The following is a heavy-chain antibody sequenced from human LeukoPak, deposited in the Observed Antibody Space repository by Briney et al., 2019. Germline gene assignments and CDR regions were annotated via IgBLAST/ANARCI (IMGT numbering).Heavy chain of an antibody. D-gene: IGHD3-22*01. CDR2: IYYSGST. CDR1: GGSISSYY. V-gene: IGHV4-59*01. Sequence: PSETLSLTCTVSGGSISSYYWSWIRQPPGKGLEWIGYIYYSGSTNYNPSLKSRVAISVDTSKNQFSLKLRSVTAADTAVYYCARVTGYMIEDYFDYWGQGTLVTVSS. CDR3: ARVTGYMIEDYFDY. J-gene: IGHJ4*02.